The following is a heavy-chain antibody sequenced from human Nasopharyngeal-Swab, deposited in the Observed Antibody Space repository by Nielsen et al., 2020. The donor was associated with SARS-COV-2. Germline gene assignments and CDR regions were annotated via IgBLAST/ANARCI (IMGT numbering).Heavy chain of an antibody. CDR3: ARGVGAYDLDYYMDV. Sequence: GGSLRLSCAASGFTFSSYWMHWVRQAPGKGLVWVSRINSDGSSTSYADSVKGRFTISRDNARRSLFLQMTSLRAEDTAVYYCARGVGAYDLDYYMDVWGKGTTVTVSS. J-gene: IGHJ6*03. CDR1: GFTFSSYW. D-gene: IGHD5-12*01. CDR2: INSDGSST. V-gene: IGHV3-74*01.